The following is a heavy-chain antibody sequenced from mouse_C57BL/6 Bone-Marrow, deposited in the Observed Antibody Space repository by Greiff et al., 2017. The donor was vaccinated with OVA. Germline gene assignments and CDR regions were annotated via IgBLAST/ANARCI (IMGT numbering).Heavy chain of an antibody. D-gene: IGHD1-1*01. J-gene: IGHJ2*01. CDR2: IYPGSGST. CDR1: GYTFTSYW. CDR3: ARNYGSSSPDY. V-gene: IGHV1-55*01. Sequence: QVHVKQPGAELVKPGASVKMSCKASGYTFTSYWITWVKQRPGQGLEWIGDIYPGSGSTNYNEKFKSKATLTVDTSSSTAYMQLSSLTSEDSAVYYCARNYGSSSPDYWGQGTTLTVSS.